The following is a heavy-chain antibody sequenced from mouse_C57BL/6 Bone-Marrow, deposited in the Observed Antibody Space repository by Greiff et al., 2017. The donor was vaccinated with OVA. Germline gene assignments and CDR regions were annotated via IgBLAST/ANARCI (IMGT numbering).Heavy chain of an antibody. V-gene: IGHV14-2*01. CDR2: IDPEDGET. Sequence: VQLQQSGAELVKPGASVKLSCTASGFNIKDYYMHWVKQRPEQGLEWIGRIDPEDGETKYAPKFQGKATLTADTSSNTAYLQLSSLTSEDTAVYYCALYYSNYRYFDVWGTGTTGTVSA. CDR3: ALYYSNYRYFDV. J-gene: IGHJ1*03. CDR1: GFNIKDYY. D-gene: IGHD2-5*01.